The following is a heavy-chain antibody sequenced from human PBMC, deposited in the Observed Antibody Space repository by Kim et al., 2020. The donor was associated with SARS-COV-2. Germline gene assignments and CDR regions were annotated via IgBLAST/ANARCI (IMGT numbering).Heavy chain of an antibody. Sequence: GGSLRLSCAASGFTFSNPWMTWVRQVPGKGLEWVGRIKSKTAGGTTDYAASVKGRFTISRDDSKNTLYLQMNSLKTEDTAVYYCTTEFGGGGYWGQGTLVTVSS. CDR1: GFTFSNPW. J-gene: IGHJ4*02. CDR3: TTEFGGGGY. D-gene: IGHD3-16*01. V-gene: IGHV3-15*01. CDR2: IKSKTAGGTT.